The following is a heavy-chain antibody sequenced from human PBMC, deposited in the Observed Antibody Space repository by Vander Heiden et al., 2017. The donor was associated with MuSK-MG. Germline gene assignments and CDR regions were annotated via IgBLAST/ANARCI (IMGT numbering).Heavy chain of an antibody. Sequence: EVQLVESGGGLIQPGGSLRLSCAASGFTVSSNYMSWVRQAPGKGLEWVSVIYSGGSTYYADSVKGRFTISRDNSKNTLYLQMNSLRAEDTAVYYCARENGYSSGWGKNYYYYGMDVWGQGTTVTVSS. D-gene: IGHD6-19*01. CDR3: ARENGYSSGWGKNYYYYGMDV. J-gene: IGHJ6*02. CDR2: IYSGGST. V-gene: IGHV3-53*01. CDR1: GFTVSSNY.